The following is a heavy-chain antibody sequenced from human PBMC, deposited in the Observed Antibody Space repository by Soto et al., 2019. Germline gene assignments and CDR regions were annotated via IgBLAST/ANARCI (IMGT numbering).Heavy chain of an antibody. J-gene: IGHJ4*02. D-gene: IGHD3-3*01. CDR3: ARPLILLEWLTFDY. Sequence: ASVKVSCKASGYTFTSYDINWVRQATGQGLEWMGWMNPNSGNTGYAQKFQGRVTMTRNTSISTAYMELSSLRSEDTAVYYCARPLILLEWLTFDYWCKGTLVTVSS. CDR2: MNPNSGNT. V-gene: IGHV1-8*01. CDR1: GYTFTSYD.